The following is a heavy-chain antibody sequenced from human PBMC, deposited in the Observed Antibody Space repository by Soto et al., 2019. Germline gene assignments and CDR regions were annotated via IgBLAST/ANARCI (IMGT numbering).Heavy chain of an antibody. V-gene: IGHV1-18*01. CDR1: SYTFTGYG. CDR2: ISGYNGNT. D-gene: IGHD2-2*03. CDR3: ARSHLGYAGYYYDY. J-gene: IGHJ4*02. Sequence: QVQLVQSGAEVKKPGASVKVSCKASSYTFTGYGISWVRQAPGQGPEWMGWISGYNGNTNYAQKFQARLTMTTDTSTSTAYMELRSLRSDDTAVYYCARSHLGYAGYYYDYWGQGALLTVSS.